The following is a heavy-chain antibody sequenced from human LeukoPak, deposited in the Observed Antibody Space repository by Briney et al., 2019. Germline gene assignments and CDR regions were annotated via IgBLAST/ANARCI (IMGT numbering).Heavy chain of an antibody. V-gene: IGHV1-58*02. Sequence: ASVKVSCKASGFTFTSSAMQWVRQARGQRLEWIGRIVVGSRNTNYAQKFQERVTITRDMSTSTAYMELSSLRSEDTAVYYCATSGDYLYNWFDPWGQGTLVTVSS. CDR2: IVVGSRNT. J-gene: IGHJ5*02. CDR3: ATSGDYLYNWFDP. D-gene: IGHD2-21*02. CDR1: GFTFTSSA.